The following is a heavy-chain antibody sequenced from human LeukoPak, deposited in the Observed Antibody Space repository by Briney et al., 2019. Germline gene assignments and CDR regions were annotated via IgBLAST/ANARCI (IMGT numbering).Heavy chain of an antibody. CDR2: ISAYNGNT. Sequence: GASVKVSCKASGYTFTSYGISWVRQAPGQGLEWMGWISAYNGNTNYAQKLQGRVTMTTDTSTSTAYMELRSLRSDDTAVYYCARDGPYYGSGRGSAFDIWGQGTMVTVSS. CDR3: ARDGPYYGSGRGSAFDI. V-gene: IGHV1-18*01. J-gene: IGHJ3*02. D-gene: IGHD3-10*01. CDR1: GYTFTSYG.